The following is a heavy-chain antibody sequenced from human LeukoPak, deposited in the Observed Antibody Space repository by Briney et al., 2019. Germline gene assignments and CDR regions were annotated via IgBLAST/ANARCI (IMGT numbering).Heavy chain of an antibody. CDR1: GYTLTDLS. CDR2: FDREDGKI. J-gene: IGHJ5*02. D-gene: IGHD1-26*01. Sequence: ASVKVSCKVSGYTLTDLSMHWVRQAPGKGLEWMGGFDREDGKIIYAQKFQGRVTMTEDTSTDTAYMELSSLRSEDTAVYYCATDSGSYSLGNNWFDPWGQGTLVTVSS. CDR3: ATDSGSYSLGNNWFDP. V-gene: IGHV1-24*01.